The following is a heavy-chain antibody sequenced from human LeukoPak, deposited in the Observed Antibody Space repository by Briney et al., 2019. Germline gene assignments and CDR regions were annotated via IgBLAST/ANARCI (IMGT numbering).Heavy chain of an antibody. Sequence: PGGSLRLSCSASGFSFSSYEMNWVRQAPGKGLEWVSHISGSATSTNYADSVKGRFTISRDNAKNTLYLQMNSLRAEDTAVYYCARRGAVAGTFDYWGQGTLVTVSS. CDR1: GFSFSSYE. CDR2: ISGSATST. V-gene: IGHV3-48*03. D-gene: IGHD6-19*01. J-gene: IGHJ4*02. CDR3: ARRGAVAGTFDY.